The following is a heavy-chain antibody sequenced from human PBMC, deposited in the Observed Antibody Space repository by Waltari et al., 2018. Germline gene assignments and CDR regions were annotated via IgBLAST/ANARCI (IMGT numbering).Heavy chain of an antibody. V-gene: IGHV5-51*01. CDR2: IYPGDSDT. D-gene: IGHD3-16*02. CDR3: ARQILYDYIWGSYRGDAFDI. CDR1: GYSFTSYW. J-gene: IGHJ3*02. Sequence: EVQLVQSGAEVKKPGESLKISCKGSGYSFTSYWIGWVRQMPGKGLEWMGIIYPGDSDTRYSPSFQGQVTISADKSISTAYLQWSSLKASDTAMYYCARQILYDYIWGSYRGDAFDIWGQGTMVTVSS.